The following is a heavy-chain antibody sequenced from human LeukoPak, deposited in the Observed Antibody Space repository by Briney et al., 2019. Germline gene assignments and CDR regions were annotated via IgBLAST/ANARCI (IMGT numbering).Heavy chain of an antibody. CDR1: GYTFTSYD. V-gene: IGHV1-8*01. CDR3: ARGRQLAPYDAFDI. D-gene: IGHD6-6*01. J-gene: IGHJ3*02. Sequence: ASVKVSCKASGYTFTSYDINWVRQATGQGLEWMGWMNPNSGNTGYAQKFQGRVTMTRNTSISTAYMELSSLRSEDTAVYYCARGRQLAPYDAFDIWGQGTMVTVSS. CDR2: MNPNSGNT.